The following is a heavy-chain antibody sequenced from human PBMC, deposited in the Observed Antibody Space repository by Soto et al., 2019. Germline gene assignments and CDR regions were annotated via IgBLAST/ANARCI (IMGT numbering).Heavy chain of an antibody. CDR3: ARDRETTTTRRAFDI. V-gene: IGHV1-18*01. J-gene: IGHJ3*02. CDR1: GYTFSNYG. CDR2: ISAYNGDT. Sequence: QVQLVQSGAEVKKPGASVKVSCKASGYTFSNYGIGWLRQAPGQGLEWLAWISAYNGDTKSAQKLQGRVTVTTDVSTSTAYMELRSLRSDDTAVYYCARDRETTTTRRAFDIWGQGTMDTVSS. D-gene: IGHD1-26*01.